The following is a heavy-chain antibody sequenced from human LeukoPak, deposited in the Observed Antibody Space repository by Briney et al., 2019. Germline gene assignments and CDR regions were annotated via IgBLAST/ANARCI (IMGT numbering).Heavy chain of an antibody. J-gene: IGHJ4*02. CDR3: ARHYPATSPAYYYDSSGYPDY. V-gene: IGHV4-30-4*08. CDR2: IYYSGST. Sequence: PSETLSLTCTVSGGSISSGDYYWSWIRQPPGKGLEWIGYIYYSGSTYYNPSLKSRVTISVDTSKNQFSLKLSSVTAADTAVYYCARHYPATSPAYYYDSSGYPDYWGQGTLVTVSS. CDR1: GGSISSGDYY. D-gene: IGHD3-22*01.